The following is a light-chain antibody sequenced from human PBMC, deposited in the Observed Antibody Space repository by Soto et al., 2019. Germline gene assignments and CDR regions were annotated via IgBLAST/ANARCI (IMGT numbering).Light chain of an antibody. CDR1: QDIRSD. CDR2: GAS. V-gene: IGKV1-6*02. J-gene: IGKJ4*01. CDR3: LQDDTYPLT. Sequence: AIQMTQSPSSLSASVGDRVTVTCRASQDIRSDLGWYQQKPGKAPQLLIYGASRLQSGVPSRFSGSGSGTDFTLTISSLQPEDFATYSCLQDDTYPLTFGGGTKV.